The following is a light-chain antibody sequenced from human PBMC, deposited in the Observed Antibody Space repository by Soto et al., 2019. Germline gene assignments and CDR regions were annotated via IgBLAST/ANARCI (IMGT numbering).Light chain of an antibody. CDR1: QSVNNN. J-gene: IGKJ2*01. Sequence: EIVMTQSPATLSVSPGERATLSCRASQSVNNNLAWYQQKPGQAPRVLIHGASTRATGIPARFSGSGSGTEFTLTISSLQSEDFAVYYCQQYNNWPYTFGQGTTLEIK. CDR3: QQYNNWPYT. V-gene: IGKV3-15*01. CDR2: GAS.